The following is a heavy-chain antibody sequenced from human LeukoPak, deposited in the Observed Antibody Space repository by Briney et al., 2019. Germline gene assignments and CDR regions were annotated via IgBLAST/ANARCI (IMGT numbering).Heavy chain of an antibody. V-gene: IGHV3-23*01. D-gene: IGHD2-21*02. CDR2: ISGSGRAT. J-gene: IGHJ4*02. Sequence: GGSLRLSCSASGFTFSTYWMSWVRQAPGKGLQWVSGISGSGRATYYADSVKGRFTISRDSSTNTLYLQMNRLRAEDTAIYYCAKDLDVVVTTLDYWGQGTLVTVSS. CDR3: AKDLDVVVTTLDY. CDR1: GFTFSTYW.